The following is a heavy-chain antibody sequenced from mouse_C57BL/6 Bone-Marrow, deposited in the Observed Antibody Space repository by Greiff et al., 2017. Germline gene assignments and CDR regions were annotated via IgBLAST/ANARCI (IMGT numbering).Heavy chain of an antibody. CDR2: IDPSDSYT. D-gene: IGHD1-1*01. Sequence: QVQLQQPGAELMRPGTSVKLSCKASGYTFTSYWMHWVKQRPGQGLEWIGVIDPSDSYTNYNQKFKGKATLTVDTSSSTAYMQLSSLTSEVSAVYYCARRGDGSSPYYFDYWGQGTTLTVSS. CDR3: ARRGDGSSPYYFDY. V-gene: IGHV1-59*01. J-gene: IGHJ2*01. CDR1: GYTFTSYW.